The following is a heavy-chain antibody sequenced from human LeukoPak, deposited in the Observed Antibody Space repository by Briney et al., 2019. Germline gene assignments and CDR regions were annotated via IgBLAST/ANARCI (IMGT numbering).Heavy chain of an antibody. CDR2: INPNSGGT. CDR1: GYTFTGYY. V-gene: IGHV1-2*02. Sequence: GASVKVSCKASGYTFTGYYMHWVRQAPGQGLEWMGWINPNSGGTNYAQKFQGRVTMTRDTSISTAYMELSRLRSDDTAVYYCARETAAVYYGSGSYENYYMDVWGKGTTVTISS. CDR3: ARETAAVYYGSGSYENYYMDV. D-gene: IGHD3-10*01. J-gene: IGHJ6*03.